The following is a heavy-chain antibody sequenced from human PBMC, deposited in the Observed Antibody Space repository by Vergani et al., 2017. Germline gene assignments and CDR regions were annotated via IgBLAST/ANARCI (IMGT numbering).Heavy chain of an antibody. Sequence: EVQLVESGGGLVKPGGSLRLSCAASGFTFSSYRMNWVRQAPGKGLEWVSSISSSSSYIYYADSVKGRFTISRDNAKNSLYLQMNSLSAEDTAVYYCARDLLAVADYGIDVWGQGTTVTVSS. CDR3: ARDLLAVADYGIDV. V-gene: IGHV3-21*01. J-gene: IGHJ6*02. CDR1: GFTFSSYR. D-gene: IGHD6-19*01. CDR2: ISSSSSYI.